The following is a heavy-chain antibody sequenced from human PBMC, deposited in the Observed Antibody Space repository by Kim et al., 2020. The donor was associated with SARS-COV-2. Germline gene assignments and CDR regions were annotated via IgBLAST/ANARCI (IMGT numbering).Heavy chain of an antibody. CDR3: ARDPRYYRGLFDY. CDR2: IYYSGST. D-gene: IGHD3-10*01. Sequence: SETLSLTCTVSGGSISSSSYYCGWIRQPPGKGLEWIGSIYYSGSTYYNPSLKSRVTISVDTSKNQFSLKLSSVTAADTAVYYCARDPRYYRGLFDYWGQGTLVTVSS. V-gene: IGHV4-39*07. CDR1: GGSISSSSYY. J-gene: IGHJ4*02.